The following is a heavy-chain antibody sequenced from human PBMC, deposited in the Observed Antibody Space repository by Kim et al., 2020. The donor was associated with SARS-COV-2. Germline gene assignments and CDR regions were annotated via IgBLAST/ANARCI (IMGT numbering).Heavy chain of an antibody. CDR3: ARARVRGVKPRNYYYYGMDV. CDR1: GGSISSSNW. CDR2: IYHSGST. Sequence: SETLSLTCAVSGGSISSSNWWSWVRQPPGKGLEWIGEIYHSGSTNYNPSLKSRVTISVDKSKNQFSLKLSSVTAADTAVYYCARARVRGVKPRNYYYYGMDVWGQGTTVTVSS. V-gene: IGHV4-4*02. J-gene: IGHJ6*02. D-gene: IGHD3-10*01.